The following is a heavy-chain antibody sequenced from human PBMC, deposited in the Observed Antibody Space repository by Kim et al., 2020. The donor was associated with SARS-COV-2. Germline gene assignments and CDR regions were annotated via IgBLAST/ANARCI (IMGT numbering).Heavy chain of an antibody. J-gene: IGHJ4*02. V-gene: IGHV3-23*01. CDR3: AKEKSAYGTYNY. D-gene: IGHD1-26*01. Sequence: YDTGSVTDRVTIARNNSKNTLYLQMNSQRAEDTAMYYCAKEKSAYGTYNYWGQGALVTVSS.